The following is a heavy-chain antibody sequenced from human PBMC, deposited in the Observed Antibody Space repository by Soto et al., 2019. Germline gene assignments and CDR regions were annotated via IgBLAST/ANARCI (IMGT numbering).Heavy chain of an antibody. CDR2: ISAYNGDT. V-gene: IGHV1-18*01. D-gene: IGHD4-17*01. CDR3: ARDRDDYVNWFDP. J-gene: IGHJ5*02. Sequence: ASVKVSCKASGYTFSSYDISWVRQAPGQGLEWMGRISAYNGDTNYAQNLQGRVTMTTDTSTSTAYMELRSLRSDDTAVYYCARDRDDYVNWFDPWGQGTLVTVSS. CDR1: GYTFSSYD.